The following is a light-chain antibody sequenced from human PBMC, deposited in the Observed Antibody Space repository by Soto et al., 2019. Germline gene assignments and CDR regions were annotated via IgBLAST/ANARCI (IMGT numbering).Light chain of an antibody. J-gene: IGKJ4*01. V-gene: IGKV3-15*01. CDR2: GAS. CDR1: PSVSSN. CDR3: QQYNSWPLT. Sequence: IVMTQSPATLSVSPGERATLSCRASPSVSSNLAWYQQKPGQAPRLLIYGASTRAAGIPARFSGSGSGTEFTLTISSLQSEDFAVYYCQQYNSWPLTFGGGTKVEIK.